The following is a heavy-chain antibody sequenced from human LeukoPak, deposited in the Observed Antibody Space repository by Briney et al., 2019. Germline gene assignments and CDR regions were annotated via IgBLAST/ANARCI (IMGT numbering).Heavy chain of an antibody. CDR3: VRHIVGARVFDY. CDR2: IYHSGST. V-gene: IGHV4-30-2*01. CDR1: GGSISSGGYS. J-gene: IGHJ4*02. D-gene: IGHD1-26*01. Sequence: PSQTLSLTCAVSGGSISSGGYSWSWIRQPPGKGLEWIGYIYHSGSTYYNPSLKSRVTISVDRSKNQFSLKMSSVTAADTAVYYCVRHIVGARVFDYWGQGTLVTVSS.